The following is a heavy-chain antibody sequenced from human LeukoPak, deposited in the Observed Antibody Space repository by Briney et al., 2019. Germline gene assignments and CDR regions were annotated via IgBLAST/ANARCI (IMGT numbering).Heavy chain of an antibody. J-gene: IGHJ4*02. Sequence: GGSLRLSCAASVFSFSDHYMECGRQAPGKGLERVVRTRNKANSYTTEYAASVKGRFTISRNDSKNSLYLQMNSLKTEDTAVYYCARIFSSGYYHLDYWGQGTLVTVSS. V-gene: IGHV3-72*01. D-gene: IGHD3-22*01. CDR3: ARIFSSGYYHLDY. CDR1: VFSFSDHY. CDR2: TRNKANSYTT.